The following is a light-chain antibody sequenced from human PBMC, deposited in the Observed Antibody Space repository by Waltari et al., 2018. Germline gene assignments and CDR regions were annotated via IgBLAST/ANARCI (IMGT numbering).Light chain of an antibody. J-gene: IGLJ2*01. Sequence: QSVLTQPPSASGTPGQRVTISCSGSNSNIGSTIFNWYQLLPGLAPKLLIYSDNPRPSAVPDRFFGSRTCNSASLAISWLQSEDEADYYCAAWDARLNVIFGGGTKLTVL. CDR2: SDN. CDR3: AAWDARLNVI. CDR1: NSNIGSTI. V-gene: IGLV1-44*01.